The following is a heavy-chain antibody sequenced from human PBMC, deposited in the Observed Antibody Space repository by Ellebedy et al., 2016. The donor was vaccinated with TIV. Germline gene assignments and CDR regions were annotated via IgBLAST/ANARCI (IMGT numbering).Heavy chain of an antibody. V-gene: IGHV3-30*09. D-gene: IGHD6-13*01. CDR3: TRGSSSRGYFDS. Sequence: GGSLRLXXAASGFTFSYYSMHWVRQAPGKGLEWVAVISHDGSSKYHAESVKGRFAISRDDSKNTLYLQMNTLRTEDTAVYFCTRGSSSRGYFDSWGQGTLVTVSS. CDR2: ISHDGSSK. J-gene: IGHJ4*02. CDR1: GFTFSYYS.